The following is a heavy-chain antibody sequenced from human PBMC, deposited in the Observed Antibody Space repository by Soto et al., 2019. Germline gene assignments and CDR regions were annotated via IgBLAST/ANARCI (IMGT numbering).Heavy chain of an antibody. V-gene: IGHV1-69*02. Sequence: GASVKVSCKASGGTFSSYTISWVRQAPGQGLEWMGRIIPILGIANYAQKFQGRVTITADKSTSTAYMELSSLRSEVTSWYYCASVHEQQPYWGQGTLVPVSS. CDR1: GGTFSSYT. CDR2: IIPILGIA. CDR3: ASVHEQQPY. J-gene: IGHJ4*02. D-gene: IGHD6-13*01.